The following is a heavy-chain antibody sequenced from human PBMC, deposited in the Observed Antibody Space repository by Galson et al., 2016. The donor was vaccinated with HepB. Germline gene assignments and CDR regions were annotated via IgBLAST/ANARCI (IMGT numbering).Heavy chain of an antibody. CDR3: DRIGRDGYNPSAFEI. Sequence: PALVKPTQTLTLTCTFSGFSLSTTGMRVSWIRQPPGKALEWLARIDWDDGRLYRTSLKTRLTISKDTSKNQVVLTMANMDPADTATYFCDRIGRDGYNPSAFEIWGQGTMVTVSS. D-gene: IGHD5-24*01. CDR2: IDWDDGR. J-gene: IGHJ3*02. V-gene: IGHV2-70*04. CDR1: GFSLSTTGMR.